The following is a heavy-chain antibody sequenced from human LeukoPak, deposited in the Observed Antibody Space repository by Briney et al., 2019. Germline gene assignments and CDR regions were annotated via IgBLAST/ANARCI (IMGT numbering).Heavy chain of an antibody. CDR2: IYYSGST. D-gene: IGHD2-21*02. CDR3: ASTYCGGDCYSSFDY. J-gene: IGHJ4*02. V-gene: IGHV4-59*01. CDR1: GGSISSYY. Sequence: SETLSLTCTVSGGSISSYYWSWIRQPPGKGLEWIGYIYYSGSTNYSPSLKSRVTISVDTSKNQFSLKLSSVTAADTAVYYCASTYCGGDCYSSFDYWGQGTLVTVSS.